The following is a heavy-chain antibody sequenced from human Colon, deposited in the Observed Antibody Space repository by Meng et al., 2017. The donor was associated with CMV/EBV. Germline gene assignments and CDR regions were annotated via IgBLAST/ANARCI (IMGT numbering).Heavy chain of an antibody. J-gene: IGHJ2*01. CDR1: GFNFEDYD. CDR2: ITWNGGAT. D-gene: IGHD2-15*01. CDR3: ARRVVVPAARITRWYFDL. Sequence: GFNFEDYDMTWVRQGQGKGLEWVSGITWNGGATDYADSVKGRFSISTAGNSLYLQMNSLGADDTAVYYCARRVVVPAARITRWYFDLWGRGTLVTVSS. V-gene: IGHV3-20*03.